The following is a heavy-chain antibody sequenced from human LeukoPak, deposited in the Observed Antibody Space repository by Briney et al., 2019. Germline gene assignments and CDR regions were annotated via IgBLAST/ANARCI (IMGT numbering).Heavy chain of an antibody. CDR1: GGSISLWQ. Sequence: PSETLSLTCSVSGGSISLWQWNWVRQPAGKGLEWIGRFYTSGGPNYNPSLKSRVTMSLDTSKNQFFLKVSSVTAADTAVYFCATGAGPFDYWGQGILVTVSS. CDR2: FYTSGGP. J-gene: IGHJ4*02. D-gene: IGHD3-10*01. V-gene: IGHV4-4*07. CDR3: ATGAGPFDY.